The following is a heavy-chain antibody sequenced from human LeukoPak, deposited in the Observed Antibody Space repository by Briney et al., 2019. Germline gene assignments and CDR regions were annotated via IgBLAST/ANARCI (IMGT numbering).Heavy chain of an antibody. CDR1: GYTFTSYG. V-gene: IGHV1-18*01. CDR3: ARDGEHDAFDI. CDR2: ISAYNGYT. J-gene: IGHJ3*02. D-gene: IGHD1/OR15-1a*01. Sequence: ASVKVSCKASGYTFTSYGISWVRQAPGQGLEWMGWISAYNGYTNYAKKIQGRVTMTTDKSTSTAYMELRSLRSDDTAVYYCARDGEHDAFDIWGQGTVVTISS.